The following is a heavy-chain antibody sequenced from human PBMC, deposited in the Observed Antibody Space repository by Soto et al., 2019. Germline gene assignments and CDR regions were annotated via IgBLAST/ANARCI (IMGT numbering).Heavy chain of an antibody. CDR2: IRSKAYGGTT. J-gene: IGHJ6*02. CDR3: TRGAVAGTPSNYYYYYGMDV. CDR1: GFTFGDYA. Sequence: PWGSLRLSCTASGFTFGDYAMSWFRQAPGKGLEWVGFIRSKAYGGTTEYAASVKGRFTISRDDSKSIAYLQMNSLKTEDTAVYYCTRGAVAGTPSNYYYYYGMDVWGQGTTVTVSS. V-gene: IGHV3-49*03. D-gene: IGHD6-19*01.